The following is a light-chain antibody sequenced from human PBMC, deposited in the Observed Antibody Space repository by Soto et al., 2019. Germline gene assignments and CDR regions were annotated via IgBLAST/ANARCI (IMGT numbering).Light chain of an antibody. CDR1: QSVSRNY. J-gene: IGKJ1*01. Sequence: EIVLTQSPGTLSLSPGERATLSCRASQSVSRNYLAWYQQKPGQAPRPLIYGASSRATGIPDRFSGSGSGTDFTLTISRLEPEDFAVYYCQQYGSSPRTFGQGTKVEIK. V-gene: IGKV3-20*01. CDR3: QQYGSSPRT. CDR2: GAS.